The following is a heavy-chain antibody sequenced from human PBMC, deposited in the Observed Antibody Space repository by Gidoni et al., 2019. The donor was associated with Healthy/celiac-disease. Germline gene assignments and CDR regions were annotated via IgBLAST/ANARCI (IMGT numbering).Heavy chain of an antibody. V-gene: IGHV3-23*01. CDR1: GFTFSSYA. D-gene: IGHD3-9*01. CDR2: ISGSGGST. J-gene: IGHJ4*02. Sequence: EVQLLESGGGLVQPGGSLRLSCAASGFTFSSYAMSWVRQAPGKGLEWVSAISGSGGSTYYADSVKGRFTISRDNSKNTLYLQMNSLRAEDTAVYYCAKDSWGPFYYDILTGYYRAYWGQGTLVTVSS. CDR3: AKDSWGPFYYDILTGYYRAY.